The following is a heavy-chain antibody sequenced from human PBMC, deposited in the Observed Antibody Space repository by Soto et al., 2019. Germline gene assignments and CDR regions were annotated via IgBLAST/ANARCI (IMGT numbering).Heavy chain of an antibody. CDR3: AAVHGGYYGSGSYLDY. CDR2: IVVGSGNT. D-gene: IGHD3-10*01. J-gene: IGHJ4*02. V-gene: IGHV1-58*01. CDR1: GFTFTSSA. Sequence: SVKVSCKASGFTFTSSAVQWVRQARGQRLEWIGWIVVGSGNTNYAQKFQERVTITRDMSTSTAYMELSSLRSEDTAVYYCAAVHGGYYGSGSYLDYWGQGTLVTVSS.